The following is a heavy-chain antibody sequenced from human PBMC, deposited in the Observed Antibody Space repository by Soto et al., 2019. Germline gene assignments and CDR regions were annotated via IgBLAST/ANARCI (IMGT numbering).Heavy chain of an antibody. CDR2: IDPSDSYT. D-gene: IGHD2-2*02. CDR3: ARQNIVVVPAAIRSMDV. CDR1: GYSFTSYW. Sequence: EVQLVQSGAEVKKPGESLRISCKGSGYSFTSYWISWVRQMPGKGLEWMGRIDPSDSYTNYSPSFQGHVTISADKSISTAYLQWSSLKASDTAMYYCARQNIVVVPAAIRSMDVWGQGTTVTVSS. V-gene: IGHV5-10-1*03. J-gene: IGHJ6*02.